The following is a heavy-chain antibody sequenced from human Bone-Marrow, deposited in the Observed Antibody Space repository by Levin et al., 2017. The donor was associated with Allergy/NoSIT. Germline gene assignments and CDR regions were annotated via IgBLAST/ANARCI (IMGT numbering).Heavy chain of an antibody. CDR3: ARASSITVAFDI. CDR1: GGTFSSYT. CDR2: IIPILGIA. Sequence: ASVKVSCKASGGTFSSYTISWVRQAPGQGLEWMGRIIPILGIANYAQKFQGRVTITADKSTSTAYMELSSLRSEDTAVYYCARASSITVAFDIWGQGTMVTVSS. D-gene: IGHD6-6*01. V-gene: IGHV1-69*02. J-gene: IGHJ3*02.